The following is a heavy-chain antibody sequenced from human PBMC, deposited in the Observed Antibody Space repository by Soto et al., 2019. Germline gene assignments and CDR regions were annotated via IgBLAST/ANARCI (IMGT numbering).Heavy chain of an antibody. J-gene: IGHJ5*02. CDR1: GGSISSGGYY. V-gene: IGHV4-31*03. CDR3: ARLRFGESKKNWFDP. CDR2: IYYSGST. Sequence: SETLSLTCTVSGGSISSGGYYWSWIRQHPGKGLEWIGYIYYSGSTYYNPSLKSRVTISVDTSKNQFSLKLSSVTAADTAVYYCARLRFGESKKNWFDPWGQGTLVTVSS. D-gene: IGHD3-10*01.